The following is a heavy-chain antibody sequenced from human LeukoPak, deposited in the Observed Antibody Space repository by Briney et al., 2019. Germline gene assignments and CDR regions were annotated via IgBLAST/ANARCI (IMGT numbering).Heavy chain of an antibody. Sequence: ASVKVSCKASGYTFTSYGISWVRQAPGRGLEWMGWISAYNGNTNYAQKLQGRVTMTTDTSTSTAYMELWSLRSDDTAVYYCAREPQVINHSIAVAGISKDYWGQGTLVTVSS. CDR1: GYTFTSYG. D-gene: IGHD6-19*01. CDR2: ISAYNGNT. V-gene: IGHV1-18*01. J-gene: IGHJ4*02. CDR3: AREPQVINHSIAVAGISKDY.